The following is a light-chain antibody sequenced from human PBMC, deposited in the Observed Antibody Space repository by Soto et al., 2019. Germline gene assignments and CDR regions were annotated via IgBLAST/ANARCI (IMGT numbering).Light chain of an antibody. Sequence: EIVLTQSPATLSLSPGERATLSCRASQSVSSYLAWYQQKPGQAPRLLIYDASNRATGIPARFSGSGSGTDFTLTISSLEPEDLAVYYCQQRRNWPLTFGGGTKVEI. V-gene: IGKV3-11*01. CDR1: QSVSSY. CDR3: QQRRNWPLT. J-gene: IGKJ4*01. CDR2: DAS.